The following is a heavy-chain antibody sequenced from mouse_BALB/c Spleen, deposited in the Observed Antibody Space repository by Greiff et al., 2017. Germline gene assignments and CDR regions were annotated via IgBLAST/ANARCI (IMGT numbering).Heavy chain of an antibody. V-gene: IGHV2-4-1*01. CDR1: GFSLTSYG. Sequence: VKLMESGPGLVQPSQSLSITCTVSGFSLTSYGVHWVRQSPGKGLEWLGVIWSGGSTDYNAAFISRLSISKDNSKSQVFFKMNSLQADDTAIYYCARSLYDGYQAWFAYWGQGTLVTVSA. CDR2: IWSGGST. J-gene: IGHJ3*01. D-gene: IGHD2-3*01. CDR3: ARSLYDGYQAWFAY.